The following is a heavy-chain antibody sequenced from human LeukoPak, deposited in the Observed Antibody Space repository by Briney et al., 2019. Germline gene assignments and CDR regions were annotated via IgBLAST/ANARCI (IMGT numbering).Heavy chain of an antibody. CDR2: IYPGDSDT. Sequence: GESLKISCKGSGYIFSTYWIAWVRQMPGKGLEWMGIIYPGDSDTRYSPSFQGQVTISADKSISTAYLQWSSLKASDSAIYYCARRQREWLNRPLDYWGQGTLVTVSS. D-gene: IGHD6-19*01. CDR3: ARRQREWLNRPLDY. J-gene: IGHJ4*02. V-gene: IGHV5-51*01. CDR1: GYIFSTYW.